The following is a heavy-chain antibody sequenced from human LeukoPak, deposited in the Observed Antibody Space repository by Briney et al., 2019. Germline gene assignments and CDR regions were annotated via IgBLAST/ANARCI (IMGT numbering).Heavy chain of an antibody. Sequence: ASVKVSCKASGGTFSSYAISWVRQAPGQGLEWMGGIIPIFGTANYAQKFQGRVTMTEDTSTDTAYMELSSLRSEDTAVYYCATDGGDFSVWGQGTTVTVSS. CDR1: GGTFSSYA. J-gene: IGHJ6*02. D-gene: IGHD3-3*01. CDR3: ATDGGDFSV. V-gene: IGHV1-69*06. CDR2: IIPIFGTA.